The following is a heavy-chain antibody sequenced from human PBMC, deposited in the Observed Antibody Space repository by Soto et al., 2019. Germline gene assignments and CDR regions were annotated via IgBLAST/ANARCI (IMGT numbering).Heavy chain of an antibody. CDR2: IYHSGST. CDR1: GGSISSGAYS. CDR3: ARANRPITMTYLNWFDP. D-gene: IGHD3-22*01. V-gene: IGHV4-30-2*01. J-gene: IGHJ5*02. Sequence: SETLSLTCAVSGGSISSGAYSWSWIRQPPGKGLEWVGYIYHSGSTYYNPSLKSRVTISVDRSKNRFSLNLNSVTAADTAVYYCARANRPITMTYLNWFDPRGQRTPVTVSS.